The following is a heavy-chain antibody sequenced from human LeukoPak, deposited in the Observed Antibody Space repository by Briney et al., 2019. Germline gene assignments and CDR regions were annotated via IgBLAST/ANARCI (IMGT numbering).Heavy chain of an antibody. V-gene: IGHV3-48*03. J-gene: IGHJ4*02. CDR1: GFTLSSYD. CDR3: ARGGAFGVDRNDY. CDR2: ISSSGSVI. D-gene: IGHD3-3*01. Sequence: GGSLRLSCAASGFTLSSYDMNWVRQAPGKGLEWLSYISSSGSVIYYADFVKGRFTISRDNAKNSLFLQMSSLTAEDTAVYYCARGGAFGVDRNDYWGQGTLVTVSS.